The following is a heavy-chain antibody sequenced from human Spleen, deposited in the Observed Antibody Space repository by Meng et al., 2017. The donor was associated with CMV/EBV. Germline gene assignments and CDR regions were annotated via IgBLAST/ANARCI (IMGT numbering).Heavy chain of an antibody. CDR3: ARSYRGSSSWYSNRFDY. CDR1: TFSSYA. J-gene: IGHJ4*02. D-gene: IGHD6-13*01. V-gene: IGHV1-69*05. CDR2: IIPIFGTA. Sequence: TFSSYAISWLRQAPGQGLEWMGGIIPIFGTASYAQKFQGRVTITTDESTSTAYMELSSLRSEDTAVYYCARSYRGSSSWYSNRFDYWGQGTLVTVSS.